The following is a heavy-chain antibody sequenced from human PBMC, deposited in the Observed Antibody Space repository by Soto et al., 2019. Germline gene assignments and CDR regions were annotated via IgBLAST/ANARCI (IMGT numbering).Heavy chain of an antibody. Sequence: PSETLSLTCVVSGSSISTDFYWAWIRQAPGKALEWIGSIYHSGTTYYNPSLRSRLTISIDTSNNQFSLKLSSVTAADTAVYYCASSLRYFDWSVMDYWCQGTLVTVSS. CDR1: GSSISTDFY. D-gene: IGHD3-9*01. CDR2: IYHSGTT. CDR3: ASSLRYFDWSVMDY. J-gene: IGHJ4*02. V-gene: IGHV4-38-2*01.